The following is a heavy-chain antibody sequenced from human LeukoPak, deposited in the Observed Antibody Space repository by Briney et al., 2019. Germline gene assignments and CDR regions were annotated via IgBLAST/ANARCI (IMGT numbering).Heavy chain of an antibody. Sequence: GSRRLSCLASGFSFSDLWMTWVRQSPEKGLDRVAILKPDGRGKSYVESVRGRFTISRDNHRKSLYLDIDSLRVDDTAVYYCARDDHYSTFDYWGQGTLVTVSP. CDR3: ARDDHYSTFDY. J-gene: IGHJ4*02. D-gene: IGHD4-11*01. V-gene: IGHV3-7*01. CDR1: GFSFSDLW. CDR2: LKPDGRGK.